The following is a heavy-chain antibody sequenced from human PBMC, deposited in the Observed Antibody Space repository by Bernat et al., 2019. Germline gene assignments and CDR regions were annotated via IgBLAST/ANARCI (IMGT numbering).Heavy chain of an antibody. Sequence: VQLVESGGGVVQPGRSLRLSCAASGFTFSSYGMHWVRQAPGKWLEWVGRSRNKDKTFTTEYAASVTGRFTISRDESKNSLYLQMNSLKTEDTAVYYCARASSYSGTYETRNYFDSWGQGTLVTVSS. CDR3: ARASSYSGTYETRNYFDS. D-gene: IGHD1-26*01. CDR1: GFTFSSYG. V-gene: IGHV3-72*01. J-gene: IGHJ4*02. CDR2: SRNKDKTFTT.